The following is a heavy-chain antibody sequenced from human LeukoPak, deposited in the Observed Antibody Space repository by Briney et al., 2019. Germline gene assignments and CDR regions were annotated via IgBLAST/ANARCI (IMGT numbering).Heavy chain of an antibody. D-gene: IGHD2-2*01. Sequence: VASVKVSCKASGYTFTSYGISWVRQAPGQGLEWMGWISAYNGNTNYAQKLQGRVTMTTDTSTSTAYMELRSLRSDDTAVYYCARGIPVVPAAGDYYGMDVWGQGTTVTVSS. V-gene: IGHV1-18*01. CDR1: GYTFTSYG. CDR3: ARGIPVVPAAGDYYGMDV. J-gene: IGHJ6*02. CDR2: ISAYNGNT.